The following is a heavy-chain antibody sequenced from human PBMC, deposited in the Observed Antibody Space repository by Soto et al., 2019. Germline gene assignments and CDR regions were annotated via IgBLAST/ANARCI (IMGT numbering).Heavy chain of an antibody. CDR2: IHYSGST. Sequence: PSETLSLTCTVSGGSISSYYWSWIRQPPGKGLEWIGYIHYSGSTNYNPSLKSRVTISVDTSKKQLSLKLTSVTATDTAVYHCARHRNCSSTSCYSGGSWFDPWGRGTLVTVSS. D-gene: IGHD2-2*02. CDR3: ARHRNCSSTSCYSGGSWFDP. J-gene: IGHJ5*02. CDR1: GGSISSYY. V-gene: IGHV4-59*08.